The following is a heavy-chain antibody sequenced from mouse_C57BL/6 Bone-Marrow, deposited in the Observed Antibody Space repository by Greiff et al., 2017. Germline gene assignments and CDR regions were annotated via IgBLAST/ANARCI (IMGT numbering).Heavy chain of an antibody. Sequence: VQLQESGPGLVAPSQSLSITCTVSGFSLTSYAISWVRQPPGKGLEWLGVIWTGGGTNYNSALKSRLSISKDNSKSQVFLKMNSLQTDDTARYYCARKRDYSNYNAMDYWGQGTSVTVSS. CDR1: GFSLTSYA. J-gene: IGHJ4*01. CDR3: ARKRDYSNYNAMDY. CDR2: IWTGGGT. V-gene: IGHV2-9-1*01. D-gene: IGHD2-5*01.